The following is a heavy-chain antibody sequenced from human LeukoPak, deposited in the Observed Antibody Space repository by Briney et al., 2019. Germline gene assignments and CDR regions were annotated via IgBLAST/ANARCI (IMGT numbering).Heavy chain of an antibody. CDR2: INSDGSSA. CDR1: GFTLSSYW. D-gene: IGHD6-13*01. J-gene: IGHJ4*02. CDR3: ARGRVWAAAGNFDY. V-gene: IGHV3-74*01. Sequence: GGSLRLSCAASGFTLSSYWMHWVRQAPEKGLVWASRINSDGSSASHADSVKGRFTISRDNAKNTVYLQMNSLRAEDTAIYYCARGRVWAAAGNFDYWGQGTLVTVSS.